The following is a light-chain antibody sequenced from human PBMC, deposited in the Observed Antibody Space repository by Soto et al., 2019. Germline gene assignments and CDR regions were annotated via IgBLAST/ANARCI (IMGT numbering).Light chain of an antibody. CDR2: DAS. J-gene: IGKJ2*01. CDR1: QSVSSN. CDR3: QQCNNWPRT. V-gene: IGKV3-15*01. Sequence: EIVMTQSPATLSVSPGERATLSYRASQSVSSNLAWYQQKPGQAPRLLIYDASTRATGIPARFSGSGSGTEFTLTISSLQSEDFAIYYCQQCNNWPRTFGQGTKLEIK.